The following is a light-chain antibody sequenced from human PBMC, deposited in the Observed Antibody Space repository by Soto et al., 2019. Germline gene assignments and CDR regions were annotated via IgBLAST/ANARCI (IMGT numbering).Light chain of an antibody. CDR1: TSDIGSYDH. V-gene: IGLV2-14*03. Sequence: QSALTHPTSVSGSPGHSITISCSGTTSDIGSYDHVAWYQQFPGKSPKLIIYAVSDRPSGVSDRFSGSKSGISASLTISGLKTEDEADYYCISYTDRQSYLFGTGTKV. CDR2: AVS. CDR3: ISYTDRQSYL. J-gene: IGLJ1*01.